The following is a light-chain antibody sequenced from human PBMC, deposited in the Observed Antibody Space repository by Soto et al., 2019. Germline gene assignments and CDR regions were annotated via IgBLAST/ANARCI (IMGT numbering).Light chain of an antibody. J-gene: IGKJ1*01. CDR1: QTIGTF. Sequence: DIQVTQSPSSLSASVGDSVTITCRTSQTIGTFLNWYQQKPGKVPKLLISSASSLHTGVPSRFSASGSGTDFTLTISSLQPEDFETYYCQQSYLTWTFGQGTKVDIK. CDR3: QQSYLTWT. CDR2: SAS. V-gene: IGKV1-39*01.